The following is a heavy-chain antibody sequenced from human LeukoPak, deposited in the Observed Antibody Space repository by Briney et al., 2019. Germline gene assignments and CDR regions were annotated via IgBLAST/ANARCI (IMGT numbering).Heavy chain of an antibody. CDR2: INHSGST. CDR3: ARAGRREVAST. D-gene: IGHD1-26*01. J-gene: IGHJ5*02. CDR1: GGSFSGYY. Sequence: SETLSLTCAVYGGSFSGYYWSWIRQPPGKGLEWIGEINHSGSTNYNPSLKSRVTISVDTPKNQFSLKLSSVTAADTAVYYCARAGRREVASTWGQGTLVTVSS. V-gene: IGHV4-34*01.